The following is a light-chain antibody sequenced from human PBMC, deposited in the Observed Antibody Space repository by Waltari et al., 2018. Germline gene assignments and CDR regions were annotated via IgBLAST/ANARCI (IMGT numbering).Light chain of an antibody. CDR2: GAS. CDR3: QQYNKWPPEIT. J-gene: IGKJ3*01. V-gene: IGKV3-15*01. CDR1: QSVSAN. Sequence: EILMTQSPGTLSVSPGERATLSCRASQSVSANVAWYQQKPGQAPRLLIYGASTRAADVPARFSGRGSGTEFTLTINSLQSEDFAVYYCQQYNKWPPEITFGPGTKVDIK.